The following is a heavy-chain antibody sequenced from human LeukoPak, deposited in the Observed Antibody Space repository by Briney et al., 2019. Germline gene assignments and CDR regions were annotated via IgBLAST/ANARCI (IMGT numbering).Heavy chain of an antibody. V-gene: IGHV3-30*03. CDR3: ASQGVDH. Sequence: GGSLRLSCAASGFTFSSYGMHWVRQAPGKGLEWVAVISYDGSNKYYADSVKGRFTISRDNSKNTLYLQMNSLRAEDTAVYYCASQGVDHWGQGTLVTVSS. CDR1: GFTFSSYG. J-gene: IGHJ5*02. CDR2: ISYDGSNK. D-gene: IGHD3-16*01.